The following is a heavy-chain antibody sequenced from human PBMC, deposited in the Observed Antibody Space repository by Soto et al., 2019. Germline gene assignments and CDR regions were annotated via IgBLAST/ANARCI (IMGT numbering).Heavy chain of an antibody. CDR1: SGSFSVYY. CDR2: VNHAGST. CDR3: ARDSTRRGACDI. V-gene: IGHV4-34*01. J-gene: IGHJ3*02. Sequence: KPSETLSLTCAVYSGSFSVYYWNWIRQSPGKGLEWIGEVNHAGSTNYNPSLKSRVTISVDSSKNQFSLKLSSVTAADTAVYFCARDSTRRGACDIWGQGTMVTVS. D-gene: IGHD4-4*01.